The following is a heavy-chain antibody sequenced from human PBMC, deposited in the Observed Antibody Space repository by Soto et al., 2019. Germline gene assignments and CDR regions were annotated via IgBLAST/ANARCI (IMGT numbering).Heavy chain of an antibody. D-gene: IGHD3-22*01. CDR1: EFTFRSYA. CDR2: ISDIGDIT. Sequence: EVQLLESGGGSIEPGGSLRLSCAASEFTFRSYAMSWVRQAPGEGLEWVSAISDIGDITYYADSVKGRFTISRDNSKNTLFLQMDSLRPEDTAVYFCAKDYSYDSSGVLDYWGQGTLVTVSS. J-gene: IGHJ4*02. V-gene: IGHV3-23*01. CDR3: AKDYSYDSSGVLDY.